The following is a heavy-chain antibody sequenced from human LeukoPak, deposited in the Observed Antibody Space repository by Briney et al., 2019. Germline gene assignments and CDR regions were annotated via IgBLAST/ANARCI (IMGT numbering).Heavy chain of an antibody. CDR2: ISSCSSYI. D-gene: IGHD3-3*01. Sequence: GGSLTLSCAASGFTFSSYSMNWVRKAPGKGRGWVSSISSCSSYIYYADSVKGRFTISRDNAKNSLYLQMNSLRAEDTAVYYCARDLTYYDFWSGYQRYYMDVWGKGTTVTVSS. CDR1: GFTFSSYS. CDR3: ARDLTYYDFWSGYQRYYMDV. J-gene: IGHJ6*03. V-gene: IGHV3-21*01.